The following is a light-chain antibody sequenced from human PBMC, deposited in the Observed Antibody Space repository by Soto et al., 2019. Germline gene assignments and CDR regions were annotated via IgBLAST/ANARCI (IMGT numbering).Light chain of an antibody. Sequence: DIQMTQSPSTLSASVGDRVTITCLASQSISSWLAWYQQKPGKAPKLLIYKASSLESGVPSRFSGSGSGTEFSLTISSLQPDDFATFYCQQYSSFSRTFGQGTKVDI. CDR1: QSISSW. CDR3: QQYSSFSRT. J-gene: IGKJ1*01. CDR2: KAS. V-gene: IGKV1-5*03.